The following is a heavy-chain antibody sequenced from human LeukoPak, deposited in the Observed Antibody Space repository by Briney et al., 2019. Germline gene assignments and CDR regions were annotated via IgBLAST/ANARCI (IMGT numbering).Heavy chain of an antibody. V-gene: IGHV3-21*01. Sequence: GGSLRLSCAASGFTFSSYSVNWVRQAPGKGLEWVSSISSSSSYIYYADSVKGRFTISRDNAKNSLYLQMDSLRAEDTAVYYCARTGHGDYFFDYWGQGTLVTVSS. CDR3: ARTGHGDYFFDY. CDR1: GFTFSSYS. D-gene: IGHD4-17*01. CDR2: ISSSSSYI. J-gene: IGHJ4*02.